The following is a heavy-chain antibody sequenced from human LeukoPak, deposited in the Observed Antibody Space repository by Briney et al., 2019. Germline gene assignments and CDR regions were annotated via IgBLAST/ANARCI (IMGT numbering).Heavy chain of an antibody. J-gene: IGHJ4*02. V-gene: IGHV4-39*01. Sequence: PSETLSLTCTVSGGSITSNDCYWTWVRQPPGMGLEWIVSINYRGTTYYDPSLKGRVTISVDTSNNQFSLNLSSMTAADTAVYYCARLCGITTSSNYFDYWGQGTLITVSS. D-gene: IGHD1-14*01. CDR3: ARLCGITTSSNYFDY. CDR2: INYRGTT. CDR1: GGSITSNDCY.